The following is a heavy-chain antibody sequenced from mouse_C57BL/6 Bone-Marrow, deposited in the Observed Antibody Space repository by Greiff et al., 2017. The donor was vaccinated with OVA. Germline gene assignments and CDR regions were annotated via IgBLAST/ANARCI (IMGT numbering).Heavy chain of an antibody. CDR3: AIEGMYNYGSSYVHAWFAY. D-gene: IGHD1-1*01. J-gene: IGHJ3*01. Sequence: QVQLQQSGAELVKPGASVKVSCKASGYTFTSYWMHWVKQRPGQGLEWIGRIHPSDSGTNYNQKFKGKATLTVDKSSSTAYMQLSSLTSEDSAVYDCAIEGMYNYGSSYVHAWFAYWGQGTLVTVSA. V-gene: IGHV1-74*01. CDR2: IHPSDSGT. CDR1: GYTFTSYW.